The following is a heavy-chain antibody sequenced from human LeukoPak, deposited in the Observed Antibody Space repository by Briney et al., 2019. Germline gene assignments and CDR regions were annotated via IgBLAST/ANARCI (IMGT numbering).Heavy chain of an antibody. Sequence: GASVKLSCKASGATFSSYAISWVRQAPGQGLELMGRIIPIFGTANYAQKFQGRVTITTDESTSTAYMELSSLRSEDTAVYYCLVDTAMVTGEGFDYWGQGTLVTVSS. V-gene: IGHV1-69*05. CDR2: IIPIFGTA. D-gene: IGHD5-18*01. J-gene: IGHJ4*02. CDR1: GATFSSYA. CDR3: LVDTAMVTGEGFDY.